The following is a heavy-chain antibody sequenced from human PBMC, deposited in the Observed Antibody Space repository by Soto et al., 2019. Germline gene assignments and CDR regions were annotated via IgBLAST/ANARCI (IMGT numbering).Heavy chain of an antibody. D-gene: IGHD5-12*01. CDR3: ARPGYSGYEKDAFDI. J-gene: IGHJ3*02. V-gene: IGHV4-39*01. CDR2: IYYSGGT. CDR1: GGSISSSSYY. Sequence: SETLSLTCTVSGGSISSSSYYWGWIRQPPGKGLEWIGSIYYSGGTYYNPSLKSRVTISVDTSKNQFSLKLSSVTAADTAVYYCARPGYSGYEKDAFDIWGQGTMVTVSS.